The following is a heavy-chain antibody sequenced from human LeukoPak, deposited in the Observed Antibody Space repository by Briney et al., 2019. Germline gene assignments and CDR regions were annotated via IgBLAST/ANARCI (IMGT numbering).Heavy chain of an antibody. CDR1: GFTFRSYT. CDR3: ARTYYDFWSGYYSHEGNPFDY. V-gene: IGHV3-23*01. J-gene: IGHJ4*02. D-gene: IGHD3-3*01. Sequence: PGGSLRLSCAASGFTFRSYTMSWVRQAPGKGLEWVSVISGSGGNTYYADPVKGRFTISRDNSKNTLYMQMNSLRAEDTAVYYCARTYYDFWSGYYSHEGNPFDYWGQGTLVTVSS. CDR2: ISGSGGNT.